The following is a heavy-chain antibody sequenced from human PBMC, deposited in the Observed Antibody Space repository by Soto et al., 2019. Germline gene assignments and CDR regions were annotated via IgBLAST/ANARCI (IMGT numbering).Heavy chain of an antibody. CDR1: GFTFSSYS. V-gene: IGHV3-48*02. CDR3: ARDKHYDFWSGYYSPLGWFDP. Sequence: GGSLRLSCAASGFTFSSYSMNWVRQAPGKGLEWVSYISSSSSTIYYADSVKGRFTLSRDNAKNPLYLQMNSLRDEDTAVYYCARDKHYDFWSGYYSPLGWFDPWGQGTLVTVSS. D-gene: IGHD3-3*01. CDR2: ISSSSSTI. J-gene: IGHJ5*02.